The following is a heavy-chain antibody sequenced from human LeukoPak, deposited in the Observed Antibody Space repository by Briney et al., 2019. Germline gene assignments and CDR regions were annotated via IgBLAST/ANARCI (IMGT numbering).Heavy chain of an antibody. CDR2: INPNSGGT. Sequence: ASVKVSCKASGYTFTGYYIHWVRQAPGQGLEWMGWINPNSGGTNYAQKFQGRVTMTRDTSINTAYMELSRLRSDDTAVYYCARDYDYGGNSGTYWGQGTLVTVSS. CDR3: ARDYDYGGNSGTY. V-gene: IGHV1-2*02. D-gene: IGHD4-23*01. CDR1: GYTFTGYY. J-gene: IGHJ4*02.